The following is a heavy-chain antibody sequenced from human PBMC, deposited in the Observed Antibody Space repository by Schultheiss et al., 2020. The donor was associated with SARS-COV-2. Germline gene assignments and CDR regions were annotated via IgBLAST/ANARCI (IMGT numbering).Heavy chain of an antibody. D-gene: IGHD1-1*01. Sequence: ASVKVSCKASGYTFTNYGISWVRQAPGKGLEWVGGFDVEDGERIYAQKFQGRVTMTEDTLRDTAYMELTSLRSEDTAIYYCATRPDWNLGSWFDPWGQGTLVTVSS. J-gene: IGHJ5*02. V-gene: IGHV1-24*01. CDR3: ATRPDWNLGSWFDP. CDR1: GYTFTNYG. CDR2: FDVEDGER.